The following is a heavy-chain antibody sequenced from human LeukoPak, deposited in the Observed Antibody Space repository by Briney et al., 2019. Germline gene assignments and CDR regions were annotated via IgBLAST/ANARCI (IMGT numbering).Heavy chain of an antibody. V-gene: IGHV3-21*04. J-gene: IGHJ5*02. Sequence: PGGSLRLSCAASGFTFSSYRMNWVRQAPGKGLEWVSSISSSSSYIYYADSVKGRFTISRDNARNSLHLQMISLRAEDTAVYYCARSPQGTATTANWLDPWGQGTLVTVSS. CDR2: ISSSSSYI. CDR3: ARSPQGTATTANWLDP. CDR1: GFTFSSYR. D-gene: IGHD4-17*01.